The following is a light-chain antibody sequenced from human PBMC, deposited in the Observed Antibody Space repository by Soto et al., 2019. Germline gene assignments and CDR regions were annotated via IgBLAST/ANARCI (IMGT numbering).Light chain of an antibody. CDR1: QSVSSSY. Sequence: EIVLTQSPCTLYLSPGETVTLSCSASQSVSSSYIAWYQQSPGQAPRLLIYDASNRATGVPDRFSGSGSGTDFTLIISRLEPEDFAVYYCQQYGSSVLTFGGGTKVDI. J-gene: IGKJ4*01. CDR2: DAS. V-gene: IGKV3-20*01. CDR3: QQYGSSVLT.